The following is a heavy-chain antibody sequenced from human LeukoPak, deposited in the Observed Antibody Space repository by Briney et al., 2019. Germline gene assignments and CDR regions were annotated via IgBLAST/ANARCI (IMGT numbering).Heavy chain of an antibody. Sequence: GGSLRLPCAASGFTFSSYSMNWVRQAPRKGLEWVSSISSSRSYIYYADSVKGRFTISRDNAKNSLYLQMNSLRAEDTAVYYCAREGITMVRGVNYYYMDVWGKGTTVTVSS. D-gene: IGHD3-10*01. CDR3: AREGITMVRGVNYYYMDV. CDR2: ISSSRSYI. J-gene: IGHJ6*03. CDR1: GFTFSSYS. V-gene: IGHV3-21*01.